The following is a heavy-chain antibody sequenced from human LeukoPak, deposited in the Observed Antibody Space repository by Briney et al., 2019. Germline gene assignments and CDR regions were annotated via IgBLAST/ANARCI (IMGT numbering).Heavy chain of an antibody. V-gene: IGHV3-7*05. CDR1: GFTFSSYW. J-gene: IGHJ5*02. D-gene: IGHD2-15*01. CDR2: IKQGGSEK. Sequence: GGSLRLSCAASGFTFSSYWMSWVRQAPGKGLEWVANIKQGGSEKYYVDSVKGRFTISRDNAKNSLYLQMNNLRAEDTAVYYCARGGRYCSGGSCLGWFDPWGQGTLVTVSS. CDR3: ARGGRYCSGGSCLGWFDP.